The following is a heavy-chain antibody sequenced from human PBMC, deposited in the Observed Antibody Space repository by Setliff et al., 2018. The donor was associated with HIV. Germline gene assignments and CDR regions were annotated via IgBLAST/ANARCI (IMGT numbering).Heavy chain of an antibody. CDR3: AREATRRQLWLMGSFDI. J-gene: IGHJ3*02. Sequence: ETLSLTCTVSGGSISSHSWSCIRQPPGKGLDWIGSISYSGSTNYNPSLKSRVTISVDTSENQFSLKLSSVAAADAAVYYFAREATRRQLWLMGSFDIWGQGTMVTVSS. CDR1: GGSISSHS. V-gene: IGHV4-59*11. CDR2: ISYSGST. D-gene: IGHD5-18*01.